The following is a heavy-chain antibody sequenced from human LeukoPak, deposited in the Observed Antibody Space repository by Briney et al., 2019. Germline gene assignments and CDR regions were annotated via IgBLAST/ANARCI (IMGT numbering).Heavy chain of an antibody. J-gene: IGHJ4*02. CDR2: ISSSGSTI. CDR1: GFTFSDYY. CDR3: ARARRSSGWYLPDY. D-gene: IGHD6-19*01. Sequence: GGSLRLSCAASGFTFSDYYMNWVRQAPGKGLEWVSYISSSGSTIYHANSVQGRFTVSRDNAKNSLYLQMNSLRAEDTAVYYCARARRSSGWYLPDYWGQGTLVTVSS. V-gene: IGHV3-11*04.